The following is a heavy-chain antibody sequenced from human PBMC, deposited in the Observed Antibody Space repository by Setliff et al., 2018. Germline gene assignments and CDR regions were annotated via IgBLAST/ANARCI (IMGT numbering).Heavy chain of an antibody. J-gene: IGHJ5*02. CDR2: IIPILDDI. CDR1: GGTFSSYA. Sequence: GASVKVSCKASGGTFSSYAISWVRQAPGQGLEWMGGIIPILDDINQAQKFEGRATFTTDESTSTAYMELSSLTPDDTAVYYCARAIYEPFRESHNWFGPWGPGTLVTVSS. D-gene: IGHD3-16*01. CDR3: ARAIYEPFRESHNWFGP. V-gene: IGHV1-69*05.